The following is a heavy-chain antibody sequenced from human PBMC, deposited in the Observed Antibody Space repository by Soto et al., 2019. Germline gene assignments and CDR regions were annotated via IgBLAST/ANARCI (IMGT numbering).Heavy chain of an antibody. CDR3: APTRGYCSGGSCYPNWFDP. CDR2: IIPIFGTA. Sequence: QVQLVQSGAEVKKPGSSVKVSCKASGGTFSSYAISWVRQAPGQGLEWMGGIIPIFGTANYAQKFQGRVTITADESTSTAYMELSSLRSEDTAVYCCAPTRGYCSGGSCYPNWFDPWGQGTLVTVSS. J-gene: IGHJ5*02. V-gene: IGHV1-69*01. D-gene: IGHD2-15*01. CDR1: GGTFSSYA.